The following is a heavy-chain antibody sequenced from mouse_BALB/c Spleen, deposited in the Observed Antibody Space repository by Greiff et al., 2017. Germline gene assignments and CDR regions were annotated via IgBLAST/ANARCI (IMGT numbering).Heavy chain of an antibody. Sequence: EVKLVESGGGLVQPGGSRKLSCAASGFTFSSFGMHWVRQAPEKGLEWVAYISSGSSTIYYAATVKGRFTISSDNPKNTLFLQMTRLRSEDTAMYYCARKKGIYGNLYAMDYWGQGTSVTVSS. D-gene: IGHD2-1*01. CDR3: ARKKGIYGNLYAMDY. V-gene: IGHV5-17*02. J-gene: IGHJ4*01. CDR2: ISSGSSTI. CDR1: GFTFSSFG.